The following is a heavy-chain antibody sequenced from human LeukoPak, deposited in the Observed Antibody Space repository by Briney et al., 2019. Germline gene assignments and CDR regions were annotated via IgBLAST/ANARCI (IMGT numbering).Heavy chain of an antibody. D-gene: IGHD3-9*01. CDR3: AREEGTGYSSLDY. CDR1: GYTFTGYS. Sequence: ASVKVSCTASGYTFTGYSIHWVRQAPGPGLEWMGWINLKSGGTNYAQTFQARVTMTRETSISTAYMELSRLRSDDTAVYYCAREEGTGYSSLDYWGQGTLVTVSS. CDR2: INLKSGGT. V-gene: IGHV1-2*02. J-gene: IGHJ4*02.